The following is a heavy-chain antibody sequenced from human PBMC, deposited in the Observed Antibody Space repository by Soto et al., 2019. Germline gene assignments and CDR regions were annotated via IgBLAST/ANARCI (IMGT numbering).Heavy chain of an antibody. Sequence: GASVKVSCKASGYTFTSYAMHWVRQAPGQRLEWMGWINAGNGNTKYSQKFQGRVTITRDTSASTAYMELNSLRAEDTAVYYCVRENYYYGMDVWGQGTTVTVSS. CDR1: GYTFTSYA. J-gene: IGHJ6*02. V-gene: IGHV1-3*01. CDR3: VRENYYYGMDV. CDR2: INAGNGNT.